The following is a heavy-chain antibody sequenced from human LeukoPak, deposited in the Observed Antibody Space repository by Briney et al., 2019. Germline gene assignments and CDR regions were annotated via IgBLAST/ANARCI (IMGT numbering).Heavy chain of an antibody. CDR2: VKQDGSVK. J-gene: IGHJ4*02. CDR1: GLNFNNYW. Sequence: PGGSLRLSCAAAGLNFNNYWMNWVRQAPGKGLEWVGNVKQDGSVKYYGDSVKGRFTISRGNAKNSLFLQMNSLRVEDTAVYYCARDYSASGSLDYWGQGTLVTVSS. D-gene: IGHD3-10*01. V-gene: IGHV3-7*01. CDR3: ARDYSASGSLDY.